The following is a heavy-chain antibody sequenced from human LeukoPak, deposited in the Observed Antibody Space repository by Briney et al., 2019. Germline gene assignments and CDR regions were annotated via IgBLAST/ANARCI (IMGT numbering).Heavy chain of an antibody. D-gene: IGHD3-22*01. CDR2: ISAYNGNT. V-gene: IGHV1-18*01. J-gene: IGHJ4*02. CDR1: GYTFTSYG. CDR3: ARGDYYDSSGYFEDY. Sequence: ASVKVSCKACGYTFTSYGISSVRQGPGQGLEWMGGISAYNGNTNYAQKLQGRVTMTTDTSTSTAYMELRSLRSDDTAVYYCARGDYYDSSGYFEDYWGQGTLVTVSS.